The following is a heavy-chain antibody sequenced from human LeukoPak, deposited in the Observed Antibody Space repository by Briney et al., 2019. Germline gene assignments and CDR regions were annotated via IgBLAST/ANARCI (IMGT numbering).Heavy chain of an antibody. CDR2: MNGEGTTI. Sequence: GGSLRLSCATSGLTFRTTWMHWVRQAPGKGLMWVSRMNGEGTTIDYADSVKGRFTVSRDYAKNTLFLQMNNLRTEDTALYLCATARNFRFEYWGQGSLVIVSA. V-gene: IGHV3-74*01. CDR1: GLTFRTTW. CDR3: ATARNFRFEY. D-gene: IGHD1-7*01. J-gene: IGHJ4*02.